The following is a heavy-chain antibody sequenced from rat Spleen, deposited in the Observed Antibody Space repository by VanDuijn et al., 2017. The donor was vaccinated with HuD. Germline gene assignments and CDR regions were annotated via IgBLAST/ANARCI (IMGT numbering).Heavy chain of an antibody. CDR1: GFSLTSYN. CDR2: MRYNGDT. J-gene: IGHJ2*01. V-gene: IGHV2-63*01. D-gene: IGHD3-8*01. CDR3: VRANRETYAHFDY. Sequence: QVQVKESGPGLVQPSQTLSLTCTVSGFSLTSYNVHWVRQPPGKGLEWMGRMRYNGDTSYNSALKSRLRISRDTSKSQVFLRMNSLQTEDTATYYCVRANRETYAHFDYWGQGVMVTVSS.